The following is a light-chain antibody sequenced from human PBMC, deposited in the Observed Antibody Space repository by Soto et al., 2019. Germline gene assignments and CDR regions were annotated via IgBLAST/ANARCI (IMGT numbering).Light chain of an antibody. V-gene: IGKV1-39*01. J-gene: IGKJ1*01. Sequence: DIQMTQSPSSLSASVGDRVTIICRSSQSINNYLHWYQQRPGKAPKLLIYTASSLQSGVPSRFSGGGSGTDFTLTISNLQPEDFATYYCQQSSRTPPTFGQGTKVEIK. CDR3: QQSSRTPPT. CDR2: TAS. CDR1: QSINNY.